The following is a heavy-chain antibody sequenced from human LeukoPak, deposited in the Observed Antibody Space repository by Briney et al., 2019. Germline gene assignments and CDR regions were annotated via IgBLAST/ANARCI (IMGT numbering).Heavy chain of an antibody. CDR3: AKGRSITIFGVDLAFDY. Sequence: GRSLRLSCAASGFTFDDYAMHWVRQAPGKGLEWVSGISWNSGSIGYADSVKGRFTISRDNAKNSLYLQMNSLRAEDTALYYCAKGRSITIFGVDLAFDYWGREPWSPSPQ. CDR1: GFTFDDYA. V-gene: IGHV3-9*01. J-gene: IGHJ4*02. D-gene: IGHD3-3*01. CDR2: ISWNSGSI.